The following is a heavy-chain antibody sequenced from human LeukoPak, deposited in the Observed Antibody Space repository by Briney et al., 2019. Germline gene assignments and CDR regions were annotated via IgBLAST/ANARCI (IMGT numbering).Heavy chain of an antibody. J-gene: IGHJ4*02. CDR2: IYSGGST. CDR3: ARVRGGNYFDY. CDR1: GFTFTSYW. D-gene: IGHD3-16*01. V-gene: IGHV3-53*01. Sequence: GGSLRLSCPASGFTFTSYWMSWVRQVQGKGLEWVSVIYSGGSTYYADSVKGRFTISRDNSKNTLYLQMNSLRAEDTAVYYCARVRGGNYFDYWGQGTLVTVSS.